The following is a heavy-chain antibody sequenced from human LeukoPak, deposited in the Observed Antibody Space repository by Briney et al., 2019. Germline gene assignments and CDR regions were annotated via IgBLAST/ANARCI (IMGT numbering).Heavy chain of an antibody. J-gene: IGHJ6*03. D-gene: IGHD3-22*01. Sequence: SVKVSCKASGGTFSSYAISWVRQAPGQGLEWMGGIIPIFGTANYAQKFQGRVTITADESTSTAYMELSSLRSEDTAVYYCARDLTEYYYDSRGYYYYYMDVWGKGTTVTVSS. V-gene: IGHV1-69*13. CDR3: ARDLTEYYYDSRGYYYYYMDV. CDR2: IIPIFGTA. CDR1: GGTFSSYA.